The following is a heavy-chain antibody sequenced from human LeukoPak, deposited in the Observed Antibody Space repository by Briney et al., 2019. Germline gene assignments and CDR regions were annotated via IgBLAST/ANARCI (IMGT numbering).Heavy chain of an antibody. D-gene: IGHD2-21*02. Sequence: GGSLRLSCAASGFTFSSYAMSWVRQAPGKGLEWVSAISGSGGSTYYADSVKGRFTISRDNSKNTLYLQMNSLRAEDTAVYYCAKDRSLVVVTAILFDYWGQGTLVTVSS. J-gene: IGHJ4*02. CDR1: GFTFSSYA. V-gene: IGHV3-23*01. CDR3: AKDRSLVVVTAILFDY. CDR2: ISGSGGST.